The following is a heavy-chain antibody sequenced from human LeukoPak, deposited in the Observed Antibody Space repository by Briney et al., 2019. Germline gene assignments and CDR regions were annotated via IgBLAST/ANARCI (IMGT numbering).Heavy chain of an antibody. J-gene: IGHJ5*02. V-gene: IGHV4-59*01. D-gene: IGHD1-1*01. CDR2: IYYTGNT. Sequence: PSETLSLTCTVSGGSISNYYWNWIRQPPGKGLEWIGYIYYTGNTNYNPSLKSRVTISVDTSKNQFSLKLSSVTAADTAVYYCARDRLQLQSWGQGTLVTVSS. CDR3: ARDRLQLQS. CDR1: GGSISNYY.